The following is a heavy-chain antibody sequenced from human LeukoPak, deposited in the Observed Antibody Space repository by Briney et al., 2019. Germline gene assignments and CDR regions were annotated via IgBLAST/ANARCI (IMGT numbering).Heavy chain of an antibody. CDR1: GGSFSGYY. J-gene: IGHJ4*02. Sequence: SETLSLTCAVYGGSFSGYYWSWIRQPPGKGLEWIGEINHSGSTNYNPSLKSRVTISIDKSKNQFSLKLSSVTAADTAVYCCARYRGANGYYFDYWGQGTLVTVSS. CDR2: INHSGST. V-gene: IGHV4-34*01. CDR3: ARYRGANGYYFDY. D-gene: IGHD3-10*01.